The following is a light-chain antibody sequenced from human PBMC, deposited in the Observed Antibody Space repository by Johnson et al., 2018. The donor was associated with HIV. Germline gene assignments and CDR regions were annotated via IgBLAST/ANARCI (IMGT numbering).Light chain of an antibody. J-gene: IGLJ1*01. CDR2: GNN. V-gene: IGLV1-51*01. CDR3: GTWDSSLSVSYV. CDR1: SSNIGRNY. Sequence: QSVLTQPPSVSAAPGQKVTISCSGSSSNIGRNYVSWYQQFPGTAPKLLIYGNNKRPSGIPDRFSGSKSGTSATLGITGLQTGDEADYYCGTWDSSLSVSYVFGTGTKVTVL.